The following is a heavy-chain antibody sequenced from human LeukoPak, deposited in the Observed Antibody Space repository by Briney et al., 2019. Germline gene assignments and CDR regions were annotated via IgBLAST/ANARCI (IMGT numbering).Heavy chain of an antibody. D-gene: IGHD3-3*01. Sequence: ASVTVSCKASGYTFTSYYMHWVRQAPGQGPEWMGRINPNSGGTNYAQKFQGRVTMTRDTSISTAYMELSRLTSDDTAVYYCARALFGVLPGVMDVWGQGTTVTVSS. CDR2: INPNSGGT. CDR1: GYTFTSYY. V-gene: IGHV1-2*06. J-gene: IGHJ6*02. CDR3: ARALFGVLPGVMDV.